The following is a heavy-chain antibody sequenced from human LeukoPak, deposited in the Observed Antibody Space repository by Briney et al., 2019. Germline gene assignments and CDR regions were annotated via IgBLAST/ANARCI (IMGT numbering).Heavy chain of an antibody. V-gene: IGHV1-2*02. CDR1: GNTFTGYY. J-gene: IGHJ6*02. Sequence: ASVKVSCKASGNTFTGYYMHWVRQAPGQGLEWMGWINPNSGGTNYAQKFQGRVTMTRDTSISTAYMELSRPRSDDTAVYYCARVTYYYGSGSYLPPLEGMDVWGQGTTVTVSS. CDR2: INPNSGGT. CDR3: ARVTYYYGSGSYLPPLEGMDV. D-gene: IGHD3-10*01.